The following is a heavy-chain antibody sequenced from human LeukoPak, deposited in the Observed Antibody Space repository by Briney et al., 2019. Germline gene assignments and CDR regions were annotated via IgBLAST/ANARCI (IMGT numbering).Heavy chain of an antibody. CDR1: GGSISTYY. J-gene: IGHJ5*02. CDR3: ARDDCDVAAAGTGNWFDP. Sequence: SETLSLTCTVSGGSISTYYWSWIRQPAGKGLEWIGRIYSSGRTNYNPSLKSRVIMSVDTSKNQLSLKLRSVTAADTAVYYCARDDCDVAAAGTGNWFDPWGQGTLVTVSS. V-gene: IGHV4-4*07. D-gene: IGHD6-13*01. CDR2: IYSSGRT.